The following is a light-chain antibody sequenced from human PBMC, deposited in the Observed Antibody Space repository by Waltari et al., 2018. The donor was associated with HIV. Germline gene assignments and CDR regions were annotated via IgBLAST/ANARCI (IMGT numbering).Light chain of an antibody. CDR3: QQRSKWPTLT. V-gene: IGKV3-11*01. CDR1: QSVTTY. J-gene: IGKJ4*01. CDR2: DAS. Sequence: DIVLTQSPATLSLSPGERATLSCRASQSVTTYLAWFQQKPGQAPRLLIYDASNGASGIPARFRGSGSGPDFTLTICSLEPEDFAVYYGQQRSKWPTLTFGGGTKVEIE.